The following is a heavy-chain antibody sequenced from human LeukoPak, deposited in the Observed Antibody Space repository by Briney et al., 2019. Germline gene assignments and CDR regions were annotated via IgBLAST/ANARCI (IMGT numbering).Heavy chain of an antibody. CDR3: ARKCGSSWSSFDY. Sequence: GGSLRLSCAASGFILRSYWMSGVRQAPGKGLEWVAKITQDGSDKYYVGSVKGRFTVPRDNAQNSLYLQMNSLRADDTAIYYCARKCGSSWSSFDYWGQGTLVTVSS. J-gene: IGHJ4*02. V-gene: IGHV3-7*05. D-gene: IGHD6-13*01. CDR1: GFILRSYW. CDR2: ITQDGSDK.